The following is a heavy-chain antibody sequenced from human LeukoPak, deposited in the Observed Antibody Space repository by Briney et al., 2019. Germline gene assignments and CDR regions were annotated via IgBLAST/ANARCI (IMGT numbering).Heavy chain of an antibody. D-gene: IGHD1-20*01. V-gene: IGHV1-8*01. CDR2: MNPNSGNT. J-gene: IGHJ6*02. Sequence: ASVKVSCKASGYTFTSYDINWVRQATGQGLEWMGWMNPNSGNTGYAQKFQGRVTMTRNTSISTAYMELSSLRSEDTAVYYCARAYYNWNSYYYYGMDVWGQGTTATVSS. CDR1: GYTFTSYD. CDR3: ARAYYNWNSYYYYGMDV.